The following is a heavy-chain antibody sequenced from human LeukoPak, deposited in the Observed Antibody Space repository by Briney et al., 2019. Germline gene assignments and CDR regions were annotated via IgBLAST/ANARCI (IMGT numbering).Heavy chain of an antibody. J-gene: IGHJ4*02. CDR2: IDTNTGIP. CDR3: ASDPGSQRVKRLARRCDY. V-gene: IGHV7-4-1*02. D-gene: IGHD6-25*01. CDR1: GYTFTNFA. Sequence: ASVKVSRKASGYTFTNFAMNWVRHAPGQGLEWMGWIDTNTGIPTYAQGFTGRFVFSLDTPLSTVYPQISSQQAVDAAVYVCASDPGSQRVKRLARRCDYWGQGTLVPVSS.